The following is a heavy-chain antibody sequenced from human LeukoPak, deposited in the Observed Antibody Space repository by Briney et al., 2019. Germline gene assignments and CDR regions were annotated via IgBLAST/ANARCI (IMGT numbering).Heavy chain of an antibody. CDR2: ISSSSSTI. CDR3: ARYRVVVITNKNYYFDY. CDR1: GFTFSGYS. J-gene: IGHJ4*02. V-gene: IGHV3-48*01. D-gene: IGHD3-22*01. Sequence: PGGSLRLSCAASGFTFSGYSMNWVRQAPGKGLEWVSYISSSSSTIYYADSVKGRFTISRDNAKNSLYLQMNSLRAEDTAVYYCARYRVVVITNKNYYFDYWGQGTLVTVSS.